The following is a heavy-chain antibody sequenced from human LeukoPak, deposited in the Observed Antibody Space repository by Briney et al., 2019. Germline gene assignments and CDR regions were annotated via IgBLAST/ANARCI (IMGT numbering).Heavy chain of an antibody. CDR1: GYTFTSYG. D-gene: IGHD2-21*01. CDR3: ATSLFSDYYFDY. Sequence: ASVKVSRKASGYTFTSYGISWVRQAPGQGLEWMGWISAYNGNTNYAQKLQGRVTMTTDTSTSTAYMELRSLRSDDTAVYYCATSLFSDYYFDYWGQGTLVTVSS. V-gene: IGHV1-18*01. J-gene: IGHJ4*02. CDR2: ISAYNGNT.